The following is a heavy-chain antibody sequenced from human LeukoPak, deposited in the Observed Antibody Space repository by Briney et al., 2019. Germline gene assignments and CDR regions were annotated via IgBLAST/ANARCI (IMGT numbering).Heavy chain of an antibody. CDR2: ISSSSSYI. CDR1: GFTFSSYS. J-gene: IGHJ5*02. CDR3: ARDLSSVYATNWFDP. V-gene: IGHV3-21*01. D-gene: IGHD2-8*01. Sequence: GGSLRLSCAASGFTFSSYSMNWVRQAPGKGLEWVSSISSSSSYIYYADSVKGRFTISRDNAKNSLYLQMNSLRAEDTAVYYCARDLSSVYATNWFDPWGRGTLVTVSS.